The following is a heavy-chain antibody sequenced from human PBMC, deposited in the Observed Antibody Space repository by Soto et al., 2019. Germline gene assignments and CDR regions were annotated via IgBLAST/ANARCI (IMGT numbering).Heavy chain of an antibody. CDR2: IYSGGST. Sequence: EVQLVESGGGLIQPGGSLRLSCAASGFTVSSNYMSWVRQAPGKGLEWVSVIYSGGSTYYADSVKGRFTISRDNSKNTLYLQMNSLRAEDTAVYYCARVGYAVTTGGAFDIWGQGTMVTVSP. V-gene: IGHV3-53*01. CDR3: ARVGYAVTTGGAFDI. J-gene: IGHJ3*02. CDR1: GFTVSSNY. D-gene: IGHD4-17*01.